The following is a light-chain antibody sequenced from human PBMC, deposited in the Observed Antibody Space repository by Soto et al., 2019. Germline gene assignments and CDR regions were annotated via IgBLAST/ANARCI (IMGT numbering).Light chain of an antibody. Sequence: DVVMTQSPLSLPVSLGQPASISCRSSQSLIHSDGDTYLNWFQQRPGQSPRRLIYKVSDRDSGVPDRFSGSGSCTDFTLKSSRVEAEDVGVSYCMQGTHWPWTFGQGTEVEIK. CDR1: QSLIHSDGDTY. V-gene: IGKV2-30*02. CDR3: MQGTHWPWT. J-gene: IGKJ1*01. CDR2: KVS.